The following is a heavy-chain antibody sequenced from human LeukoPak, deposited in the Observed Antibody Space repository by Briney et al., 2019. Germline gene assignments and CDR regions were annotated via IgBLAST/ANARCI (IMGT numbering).Heavy chain of an antibody. Sequence: SVKVSCKASGDTFSSYAISWVRQAPGQGLEWMGGIIPIFGTANYAQKFQGRVTITADESTSTAYMELSSLRSEDTAVYYCATGHIVATITIETLFDYWGQGTLVTVSS. V-gene: IGHV1-69*01. CDR1: GDTFSSYA. CDR3: ATGHIVATITIETLFDY. J-gene: IGHJ4*02. CDR2: IIPIFGTA. D-gene: IGHD5-12*01.